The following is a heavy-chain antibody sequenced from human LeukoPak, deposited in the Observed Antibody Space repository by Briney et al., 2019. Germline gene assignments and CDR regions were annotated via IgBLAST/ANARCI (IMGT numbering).Heavy chain of an antibody. J-gene: IGHJ5*02. V-gene: IGHV1-46*01. CDR3: ARDACSGGSCYSGNWFDP. Sequence: ASVTVSCKASGYTFTSYYMHWVRQAPGQGLEWMGIINPSGGSTSYAQKFQGRVTMTRDTSTSTVYMELSSLRSEDTAVYYCARDACSGGSCYSGNWFDPWGQGTLVTVSS. CDR2: INPSGGST. D-gene: IGHD2-15*01. CDR1: GYTFTSYY.